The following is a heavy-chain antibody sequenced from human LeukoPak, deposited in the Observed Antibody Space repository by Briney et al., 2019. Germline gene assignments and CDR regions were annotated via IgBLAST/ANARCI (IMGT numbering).Heavy chain of an antibody. CDR1: GYTFTGYY. Sequence: ASVKVSCKASGYTFTGYYMHWVRQAPGQGLEWMGWINPNSGGTNYAQKFQGRVTMTRDTSISTAYMELSSLRSEDTAVYYCARAGDSGSHRGAFDIWGQGTMVTVSS. CDR2: INPNSGGT. J-gene: IGHJ3*02. D-gene: IGHD1-26*01. V-gene: IGHV1-2*02. CDR3: ARAGDSGSHRGAFDI.